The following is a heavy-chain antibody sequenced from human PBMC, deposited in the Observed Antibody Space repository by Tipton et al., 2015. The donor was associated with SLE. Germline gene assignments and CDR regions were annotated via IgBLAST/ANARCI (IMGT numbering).Heavy chain of an antibody. D-gene: IGHD4-11*01. CDR2: IYYSGST. J-gene: IGHJ2*01. Sequence: TLSLTCTVSGDSISSSTYYWGWIRQPPGKGLEWIGGIYYSGSTYYNPSLKSRVTISVDTSKNQFSLKLNSVTAADTAVYYCAREFLNPVTTVHYYFDLWGRGTLVTVSS. CDR3: AREFLNPVTTVHYYFDL. CDR1: GDSISSSTYY. V-gene: IGHV4-39*07.